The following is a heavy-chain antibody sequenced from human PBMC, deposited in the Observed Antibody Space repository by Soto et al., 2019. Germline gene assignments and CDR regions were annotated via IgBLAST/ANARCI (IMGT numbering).Heavy chain of an antibody. J-gene: IGHJ4*02. CDR2: INHSGST. D-gene: IGHD6-6*01. CDR3: ARGPRWSSSHFDY. V-gene: IGHV4-34*01. Sequence: QVQLQQWGAGLLKPSETLSLTCAVYGGSFSGYYWSWIRQPPGKGLEWIGEINHSGSTNYNPSLKSRVTISVDTSKNQFSLKLSSVTAADTAVYYCARGPRWSSSHFDYWGQGTLVTVSS. CDR1: GGSFSGYY.